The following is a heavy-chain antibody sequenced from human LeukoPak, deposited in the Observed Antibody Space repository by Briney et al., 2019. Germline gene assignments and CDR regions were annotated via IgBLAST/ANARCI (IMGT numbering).Heavy chain of an antibody. CDR3: ARGYCSGDCFTLFDY. V-gene: IGHV1-2*02. CDR2: INPNSGGT. J-gene: IGHJ4*02. D-gene: IGHD2-21*02. Sequence: EASVKVSCKASGYMFTGYYMHWVRQAPEQGLEWVGRINPNSGGTNYAQKFQGRVTMTRDTTISTAYMELSSLRSDDTAVYYCARGYCSGDCFTLFDYWGQGTLVTVSS. CDR1: GYMFTGYY.